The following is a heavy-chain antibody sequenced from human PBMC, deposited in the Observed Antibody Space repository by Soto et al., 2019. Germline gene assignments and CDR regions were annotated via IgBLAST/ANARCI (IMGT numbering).Heavy chain of an antibody. Sequence: GGSLRLSCAASGFTFSNAWMNWVRQAPGKGLEWVGRIKSKTDGGTTDYAAPVKGRFTISRDDSKNTLYLQMNSLKTEDKAVYYCTTDQNYYDSSGYPLRFDYWGQGTLVTVSS. D-gene: IGHD3-22*01. V-gene: IGHV3-15*07. J-gene: IGHJ4*02. CDR3: TTDQNYYDSSGYPLRFDY. CDR1: GFTFSNAW. CDR2: IKSKTDGGTT.